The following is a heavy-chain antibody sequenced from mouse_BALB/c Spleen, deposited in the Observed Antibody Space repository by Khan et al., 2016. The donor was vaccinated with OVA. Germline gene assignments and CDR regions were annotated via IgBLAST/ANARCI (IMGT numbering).Heavy chain of an antibody. D-gene: IGHD1-1*01. Sequence: QLEESGPGLVKPSQSLSLTCTVTGYSITSDYAWNWIRQFPGNKLEWMGYISYSGRTSYNPSLKSRISITRDTSKNQFFLQLNYVPSEDTATYFCARSVTITTVVATDFNYWGQGTTLTVSS. CDR3: ARSVTITTVVATDFNY. J-gene: IGHJ2*01. CDR2: ISYSGRT. V-gene: IGHV3-2*02. CDR1: GYSITSDYA.